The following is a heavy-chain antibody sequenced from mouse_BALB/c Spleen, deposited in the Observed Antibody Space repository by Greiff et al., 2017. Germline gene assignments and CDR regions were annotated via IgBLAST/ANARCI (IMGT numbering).Heavy chain of an antibody. Sequence: VQLQQSGAELVRSGASVKLSCTASGFNIKDYYMHWVKQRPEQGLEWIGWIDPENGDTEYAPKFQGKATMTADTSSNTAYLQLSSLTSEDTAVYYSNARELGGVDAWGQGTTLTVSS. J-gene: IGHJ2*01. CDR3: NARELGGVDA. CDR2: IDPENGDT. CDR1: GFNIKDYY. V-gene: IGHV14-4*02. D-gene: IGHD4-1*01.